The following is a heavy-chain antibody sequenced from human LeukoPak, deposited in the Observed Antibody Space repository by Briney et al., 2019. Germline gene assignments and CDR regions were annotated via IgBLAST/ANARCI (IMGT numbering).Heavy chain of an antibody. V-gene: IGHV4-39*07. CDR2: IYYSGST. D-gene: IGHD3-10*01. Sequence: SETLSLTCTVSGGSISSSSYYWGWIRQPPGKGLEWIGSIYYSGSTYYNPSLKSRVTISVDTSKNQFSLKLSSVTAADTAVYYCARGSLWFGELLGYFDYWGQGTLATVSS. CDR1: GGSISSSSYY. CDR3: ARGSLWFGELLGYFDY. J-gene: IGHJ4*02.